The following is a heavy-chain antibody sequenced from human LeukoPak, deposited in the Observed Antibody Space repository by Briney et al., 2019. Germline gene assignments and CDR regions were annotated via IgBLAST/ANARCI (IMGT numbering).Heavy chain of an antibody. Sequence: GGSLRLSRAASGFTFSSDWMHWVRQAPGKGLVWVSRINRDGSITTYADSVKGRFTISRDNAKNTLYLEMNSLRAEDTAVYYCAREQSAAMSYWGQGTLVTVSS. CDR3: AREQSAAMSY. D-gene: IGHD2-2*01. V-gene: IGHV3-74*03. CDR2: INRDGSIT. CDR1: GFTFSSDW. J-gene: IGHJ4*02.